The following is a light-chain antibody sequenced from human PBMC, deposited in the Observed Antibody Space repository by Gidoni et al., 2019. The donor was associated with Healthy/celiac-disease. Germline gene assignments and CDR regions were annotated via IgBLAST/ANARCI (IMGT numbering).Light chain of an antibody. V-gene: IGKV4-1*01. CDR2: WAS. J-gene: IGKJ2*01. CDR3: QQYYSTPMYT. CDR1: QSVLYSSNNKNY. Sequence: DIVMTQSPDSLAVSLGERATINCKSSQSVLYSSNNKNYLAWYQQKPGQPPKLLIDWASTRESGVPDRFSGSGSGTDFTLTISSLQAEDVSVYYCQQYYSTPMYTFGQXTQLDIK.